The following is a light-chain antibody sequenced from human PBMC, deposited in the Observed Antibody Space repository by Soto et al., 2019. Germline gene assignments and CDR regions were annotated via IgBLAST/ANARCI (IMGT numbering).Light chain of an antibody. CDR1: QGITSY. J-gene: IGKJ4*01. CDR2: AAS. Sequence: IQVTQSPSSLSASVGDRVTITCRASQGITSYLAWYQQKPGKAPKLLIYAASALQTGVSSRFSGSGYGTDFALTISNLQPEDFATYYWHQLYSYPLTFGGGTTVE. CDR3: HQLYSYPLT. V-gene: IGKV1-9*01.